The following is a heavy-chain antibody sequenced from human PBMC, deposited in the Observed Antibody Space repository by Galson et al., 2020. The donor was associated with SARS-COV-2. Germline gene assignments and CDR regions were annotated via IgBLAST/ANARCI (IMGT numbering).Heavy chain of an antibody. J-gene: IGHJ6*02. CDR3: ARIQSGSSGWLSGTYYYYGMDV. D-gene: IGHD6-19*01. V-gene: IGHV2-70*01. Sequence: SGPTLVQPTQPLTLTCTFSGFPLSTSGMCVSWIRQPPGKALEWLALIAWDDDTYYSTSLKTRLTISKDTSKNQVVLTMTNMDPVDTATYYCARIQSGSSGWLSGTYYYYGMDVWGQGTTVTVSS. CDR1: GFPLSTSGMC. CDR2: IAWDDDT.